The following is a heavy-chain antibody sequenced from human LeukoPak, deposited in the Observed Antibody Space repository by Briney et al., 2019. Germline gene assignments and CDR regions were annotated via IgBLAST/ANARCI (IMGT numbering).Heavy chain of an antibody. V-gene: IGHV4-30-2*01. D-gene: IGHD4-17*01. Sequence: PSQTLSLTCAVSGGSISSGGYSWSWIRQPPGKGLEWIGYIYHNGSTYYNPSLKSRVTISVDRSKNQFSLKLSSVTAADTAVYYCARDMDGDYVFDPWGQGTLVTVSS. CDR2: IYHNGST. CDR3: ARDMDGDYVFDP. CDR1: GGSISSGGYS. J-gene: IGHJ5*02.